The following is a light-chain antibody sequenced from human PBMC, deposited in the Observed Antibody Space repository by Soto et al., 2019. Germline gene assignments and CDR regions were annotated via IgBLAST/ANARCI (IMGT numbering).Light chain of an antibody. CDR1: RLAVGGYNY. CDR2: DVS. V-gene: IGLV2-14*01. CDR3: SSYTTDSTYV. J-gene: IGLJ1*01. Sequence: LTPPASASWSSGLTLTLPSTGNRLAVGGYNYVSWYQEHPGKAPKLMIYDVSNRPSGVSNRFSGSKSGNTASLTISGLQAEDEDDYYCSSYTTDSTYVFGTGTKVTVL.